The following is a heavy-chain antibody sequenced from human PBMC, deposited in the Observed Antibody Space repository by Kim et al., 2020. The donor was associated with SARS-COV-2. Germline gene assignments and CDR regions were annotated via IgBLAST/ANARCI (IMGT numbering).Heavy chain of an antibody. CDR3: SRVEMATTVGFYYYYYCGMDV. D-gene: IGHD5-12*01. V-gene: IGHV4-4*02. J-gene: IGHJ6*02. CDR2: IYHSGST. Sequence: SETLSLTCAVSGGSISSSNWWSLVRQPPGKGLEWIGEIYHSGSTNYNPSLKSRVTISVDKSKNQFSLKLSSVTAADTAVYYCSRVEMATTVGFYYYYYCGMDVWGQGTTVTVSS. CDR1: GGSISSSNW.